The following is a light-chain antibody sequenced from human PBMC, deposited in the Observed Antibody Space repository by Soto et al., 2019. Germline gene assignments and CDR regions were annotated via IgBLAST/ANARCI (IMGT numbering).Light chain of an antibody. CDR3: QERSNWPRLT. CDR2: DAS. V-gene: IGKV3-11*01. CDR1: QSSTSH. J-gene: IGKJ5*01. Sequence: EIVLTQSPATLYLSPGERATLSCRASQSSTSHLVWYQQKPGQAPRLLISDASNRATGIPARCSGSGSGTDFNLTTGSLEPEDSAMCYCQERSNWPRLTWGQGTRLEIK.